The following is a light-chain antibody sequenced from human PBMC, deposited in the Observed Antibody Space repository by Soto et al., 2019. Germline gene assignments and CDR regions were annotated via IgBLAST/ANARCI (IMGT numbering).Light chain of an antibody. Sequence: EIVLTQSPGTLSLSPGERATLSCRASQSVSSSYLAWYQQKPGQAPRLVIYDIFTRATGVPTRISGSGSGTEFTLTISSLQSEDFAVYYCQQYNVWPPWTFGQGTKVDIK. CDR1: QSVSSSY. V-gene: IGKV3D-15*01. CDR3: QQYNVWPPWT. J-gene: IGKJ1*01. CDR2: DIF.